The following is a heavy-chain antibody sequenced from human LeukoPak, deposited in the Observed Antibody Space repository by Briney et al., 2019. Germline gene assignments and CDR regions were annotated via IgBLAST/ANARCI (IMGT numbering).Heavy chain of an antibody. CDR3: ARGFRGPNFDY. J-gene: IGHJ4*02. Sequence: TSETLSLTCAVYGGSFSGYYWSWIRQPPGKELEWIGSIHYSGSTSYNPSLKSRVTISGDTSKNQFSLKLSSVTAADTAVYYCARGFRGPNFDYWGQGTLVTVSS. CDR2: IHYSGST. CDR1: GGSFSGYY. V-gene: IGHV4-34*01. D-gene: IGHD3-10*01.